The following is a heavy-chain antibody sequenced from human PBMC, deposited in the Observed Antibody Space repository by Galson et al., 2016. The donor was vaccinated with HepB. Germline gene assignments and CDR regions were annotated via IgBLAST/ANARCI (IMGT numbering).Heavy chain of an antibody. CDR3: VRDFLWGEGADAFDI. CDR2: INGDGRIT. CDR1: GFNFITTW. Sequence: SLRLSCAASGFNFITTWMHWVRPSPGQGLAWVSRINGDGRITNYADSVRGRFTISRANAKNTVSLQMNSLKAEDTAIYYCVRDFLWGEGADAFDIWGQGTRVTVSS. V-gene: IGHV3-74*01. J-gene: IGHJ3*02. D-gene: IGHD3-16*01.